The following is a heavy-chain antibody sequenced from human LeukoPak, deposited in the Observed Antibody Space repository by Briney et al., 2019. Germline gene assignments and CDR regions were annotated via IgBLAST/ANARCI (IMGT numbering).Heavy chain of an antibody. J-gene: IGHJ6*02. CDR3: ARVSVAGPYHYYGMDV. D-gene: IGHD6-19*01. CDR1: GGSFSGYY. CDR2: INHSGST. V-gene: IGHV4-34*01. Sequence: SETLSLTCAVYGGSFSGYYWSWIRQPPGKGLEWIGEINHSGSTNYNPSLKSRVTISVDTSKNQFSLKLSSVTAADTAVYYCARVSVAGPYHYYGMDVWGQGTTVTVSS.